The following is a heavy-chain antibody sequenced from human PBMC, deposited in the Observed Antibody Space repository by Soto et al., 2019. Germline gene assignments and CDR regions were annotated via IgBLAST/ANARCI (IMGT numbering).Heavy chain of an antibody. D-gene: IGHD6-19*01. CDR1: GGSISSSSHC. CDR2: ICDSGGT. V-gene: IGHV4-39*01. J-gene: IGHJ4*02. CDR3: EIQWGRPGIAMAGECDY. Sequence: QLQLQESGPGLVKPSETLSLTCTVSGGSISSSSHCWGWIRQPPGKGLEWIGTICDSGGTYYNPSLNSLVTISVDTSKSQFSLKMRSVNAADTAVFYWEIQWGRPGIAMAGECDYWGQGTLVTVSS.